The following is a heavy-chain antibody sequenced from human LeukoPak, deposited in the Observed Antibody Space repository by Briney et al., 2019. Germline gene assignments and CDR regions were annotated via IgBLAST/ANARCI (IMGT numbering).Heavy chain of an antibody. J-gene: IGHJ6*02. CDR2: ISSSSSYI. Sequence: PGGSLRLSCAASGFTFSSYSMNWVRQAPGKGLEWVSSISSSSSYIYYADSVKGRFTISRDNSKNTLYLQMNSLRAEDTAVYYCAKSFLPDYYGSGSYYKGNYYYYYGMDVWGQGTTVTVSS. V-gene: IGHV3-21*01. CDR3: AKSFLPDYYGSGSYYKGNYYYYYGMDV. CDR1: GFTFSSYS. D-gene: IGHD3-10*01.